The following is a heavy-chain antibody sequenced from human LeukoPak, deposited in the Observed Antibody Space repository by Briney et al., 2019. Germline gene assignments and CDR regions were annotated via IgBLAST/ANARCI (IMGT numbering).Heavy chain of an antibody. Sequence: GGSLRLSCAASGFTFSSYWMNWARQAPGKGLEWVASINHNGNVNYCVDSVKGRFTISRDNAKNSLYLQMSNLRAEDTAVYFCARGGGLDVWGQGATVTVSS. CDR1: GFTFSSYW. D-gene: IGHD3-16*01. CDR3: ARGGGLDV. J-gene: IGHJ6*02. CDR2: INHNGNVN. V-gene: IGHV3-7*03.